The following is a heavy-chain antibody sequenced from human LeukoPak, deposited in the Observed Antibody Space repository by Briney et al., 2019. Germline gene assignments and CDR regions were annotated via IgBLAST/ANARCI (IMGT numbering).Heavy chain of an antibody. V-gene: IGHV1-8*01. CDR2: MNPNSGNT. D-gene: IGHD6-19*01. CDR3: ARGDAVAATGSVDY. J-gene: IGHJ4*02. Sequence: ASVKVSCKASGYTFTSYDINWVRQATGQGLEWMGWMNPNSGNTGYAQKFQGRVTMTRNTSISTAYMELSSLRSEDTAVYYCARGDAVAATGSVDYWGQGTLVTVSS. CDR1: GYTFTSYD.